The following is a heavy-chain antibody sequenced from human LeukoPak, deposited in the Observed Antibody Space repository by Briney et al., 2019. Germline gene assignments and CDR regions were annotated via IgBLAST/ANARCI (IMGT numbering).Heavy chain of an antibody. CDR2: TKSDGSGT. CDR1: GLTFSSSA. V-gene: IGHV3-74*01. J-gene: IGHJ3*02. D-gene: IGHD1-26*01. Sequence: GGSLRLSCAASGLTFSSSAMSWVRQAPGKGLEWVSRTKSDGSGTNYADSVKGRFTISRDNAQNTLYLQMNNLGVDDTAVYYCARALVTRLGAFDIWGQGAMVIVFS. CDR3: ARALVTRLGAFDI.